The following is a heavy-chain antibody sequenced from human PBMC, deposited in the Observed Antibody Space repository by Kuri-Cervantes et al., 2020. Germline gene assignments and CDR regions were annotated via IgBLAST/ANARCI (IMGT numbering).Heavy chain of an antibody. CDR3: ARDWSTVGGMDV. Sequence: GGSLRLSCAASGFTFSSYSMNWVRQAPGKGLEWVSYISSSRTNIYYAISVKGRFTISRDNAKNSLYLQMNSLRDEDTAVYYCARDWSTVGGMDVWGQGTTVTVSS. CDR2: ISSSRTNI. J-gene: IGHJ6*02. V-gene: IGHV3-48*02. CDR1: GFTFSSYS. D-gene: IGHD4-23*01.